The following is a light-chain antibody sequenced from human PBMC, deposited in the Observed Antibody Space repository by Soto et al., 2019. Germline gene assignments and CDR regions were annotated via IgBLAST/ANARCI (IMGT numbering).Light chain of an antibody. J-gene: IGLJ1*01. CDR2: ENN. V-gene: IGLV1-51*02. CDR1: SSNIGNNY. Sequence: QPALTQRPAGTAAPGQKVTISCSKSSSNIGNNYVSWYQQLPGTAPKLLIYENNKRPSGIPDRFSGSKSGTSATLGITGLQTGDEADYYCGTWDSSLSVYVFGAGTKVTVL. CDR3: GTWDSSLSVYV.